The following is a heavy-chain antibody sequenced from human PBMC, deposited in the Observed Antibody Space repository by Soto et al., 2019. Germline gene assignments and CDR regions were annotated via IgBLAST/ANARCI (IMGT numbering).Heavy chain of an antibody. J-gene: IGHJ3*01. V-gene: IGHV1-2*04. CDR2: INPNSGGT. Sequence: ASVKVSCKASGYTFTGYYMHWARQAPGQGLEWMGCINPNSGGTNYAQKFQGWVTMTRDTSITTAYMELSRLRSDDTAVYYCASSRKYYYDSSGNDAFDVWGQGTMVTVSS. CDR1: GYTFTGYY. D-gene: IGHD3-22*01. CDR3: ASSRKYYYDSSGNDAFDV.